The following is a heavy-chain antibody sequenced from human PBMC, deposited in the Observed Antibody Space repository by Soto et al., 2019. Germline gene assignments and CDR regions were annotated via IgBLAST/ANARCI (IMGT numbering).Heavy chain of an antibody. CDR1: VYSVSSNSAA. D-gene: IGHD1-26*01. Sequence: SQTLSLTCAISVYSVSSNSAAWNWIIQSPSRGLEWLGRTYYRSKWYNDYAVSAKSRITINPDTSKNQFSLQLNSVTPEDTAVYYCARDRSGRYYYFDYWGQGTLVTVSS. CDR2: TYYRSKWYN. CDR3: ARDRSGRYYYFDY. V-gene: IGHV6-1*01. J-gene: IGHJ4*02.